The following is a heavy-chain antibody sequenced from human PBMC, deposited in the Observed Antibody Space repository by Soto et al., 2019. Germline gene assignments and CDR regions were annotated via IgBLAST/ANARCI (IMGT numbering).Heavy chain of an antibody. CDR3: TIMGLGTFQY. CDR1: GITFSNAW. J-gene: IGHJ4*02. CDR2: IQKKADGWAT. V-gene: IGHV3-15*01. D-gene: IGHD1-26*01. Sequence: EVQLVESGGGLVKDGGSLRLSCAVSGITFSNAWIAWVRQAPGKGLEWVGRIQKKADGWATEYAASVKGRLSISRDDSKNTLYLQMDSLKTEDSAVYYCTIMGLGTFQYWGQGTLLTVSS.